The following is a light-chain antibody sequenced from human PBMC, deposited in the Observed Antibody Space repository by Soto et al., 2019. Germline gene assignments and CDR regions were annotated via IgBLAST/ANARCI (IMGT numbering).Light chain of an antibody. V-gene: IGKV3-15*01. CDR3: QQFNSWHRT. CDR1: QSVSGN. CDR2: GAS. J-gene: IGKJ1*01. Sequence: IVMTQSPATVSGSPGERVTLSCRASQSVSGNLAWYHQKPGQPPRLLVYGASNTATDIPARFFGSGSETDFTLTITRLQSEDFGIYCQQFNSWHRTFGQGTKVEIK.